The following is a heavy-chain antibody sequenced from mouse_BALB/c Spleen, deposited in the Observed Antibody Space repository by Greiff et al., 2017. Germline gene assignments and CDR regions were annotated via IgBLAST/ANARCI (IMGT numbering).Heavy chain of an antibody. CDR3: ARAFHYYGYFDY. CDR1: GYSITSGYY. V-gene: IGHV3-6*02. J-gene: IGHJ2*01. CDR2: ISYDGSN. Sequence: EVQLQESGPGLVKPSQSLSLTCSVTGYSITSGYYWNWIRQFPGNKLEWMGYISYDGSNNYNPSLKNRISITRDTSKNQFFLKLNSVTTEDTATYYCARAFHYYGYFDYWGQGTTLTVSS. D-gene: IGHD1-2*01.